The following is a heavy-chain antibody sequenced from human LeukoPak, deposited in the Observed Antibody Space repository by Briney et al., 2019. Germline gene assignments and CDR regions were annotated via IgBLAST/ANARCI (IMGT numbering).Heavy chain of an antibody. D-gene: IGHD5-18*01. CDR3: AFGIQLWLRGARGAFDI. CDR1: GFTFTGYF. Sequence: ASVKVSCKASGFTFTGYFIHWVRQAPGQGLEWMGWINPNSGGTNYAQKFQGRVTMTRDTSISTAYMELSRLRSDDTAVYYCAFGIQLWLRGARGAFDIWGQGTMVTVSS. CDR2: INPNSGGT. J-gene: IGHJ3*02. V-gene: IGHV1-2*02.